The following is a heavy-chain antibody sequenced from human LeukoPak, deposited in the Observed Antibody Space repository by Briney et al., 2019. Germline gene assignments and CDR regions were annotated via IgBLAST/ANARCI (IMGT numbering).Heavy chain of an antibody. V-gene: IGHV3-15*01. CDR2: INSKADGGTT. Sequence: GGSLRLSCAASGFTFSNAWMSWVRQAPGKGLEWVGRINSKADGGTTDYAAPVKGRFTISRDDSKNTLYLQMNSLKTEDTAVYYCTVYNGLGSYSDYWGQGTLVTVSS. CDR3: TVYNGLGSYSDY. D-gene: IGHD5-24*01. J-gene: IGHJ4*02. CDR1: GFTFSNAW.